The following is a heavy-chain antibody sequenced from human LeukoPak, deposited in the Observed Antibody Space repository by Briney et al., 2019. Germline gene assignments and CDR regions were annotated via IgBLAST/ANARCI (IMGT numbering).Heavy chain of an antibody. V-gene: IGHV4-34*01. CDR1: GGSFSGYS. CDR2: INQSGST. CDR3: ARLAYNGDYVNY. Sequence: KPSETLSLTCAVYGGSFSGYSWSWIRQPPGKGLEWIGEINQSGSTNYNPSLKSRVIMSVDTSKNQFSLKLSSATAADTAVYYCARLAYNGDYVNYWGQGTLVTVST. J-gene: IGHJ4*02. D-gene: IGHD4-17*01.